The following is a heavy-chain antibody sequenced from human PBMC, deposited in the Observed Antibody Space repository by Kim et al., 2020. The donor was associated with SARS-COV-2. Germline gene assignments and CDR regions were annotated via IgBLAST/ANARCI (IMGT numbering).Heavy chain of an antibody. D-gene: IGHD3-10*01. CDR1: GISFNFFG. V-gene: IGHV3-30*18. CDR3: AKDVYYGPDTVNNLANLFDP. Sequence: GGSLRLSCVASGISFNFFGVHWIRQAPGKGLEWVAAMSYDEKNIFYVDSVKGRFTISKDNSKNTAYLQMHSLRPEDTALYYCAKDVYYGPDTVNNLANLFDPWGQGTLVTVSS. J-gene: IGHJ5*02. CDR2: MSYDEKNI.